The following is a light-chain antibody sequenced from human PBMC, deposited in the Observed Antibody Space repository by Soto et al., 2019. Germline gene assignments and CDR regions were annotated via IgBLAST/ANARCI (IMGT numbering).Light chain of an antibody. CDR3: QQYKDWPPIT. Sequence: EIVMTQSPATLSVSPGERATLSCRASQSVSSNLAWYQQKPGQAPRLLIYGVSTRAPGIPARFSGSGSGTEFTLTISSLQSEDFAVYYCQQYKDWPPITFGQGTRLEIK. CDR2: GVS. V-gene: IGKV3-15*01. CDR1: QSVSSN. J-gene: IGKJ5*01.